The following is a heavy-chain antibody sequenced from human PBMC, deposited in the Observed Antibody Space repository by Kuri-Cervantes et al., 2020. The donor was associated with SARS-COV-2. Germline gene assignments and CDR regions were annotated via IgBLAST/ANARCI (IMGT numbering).Heavy chain of an antibody. Sequence: ASVKVSCKVSGYTLTELSMHWVRQAPGKGLEWMGGFDPEDGETIYAQKFQGRVTMTEDTSTDTAYMELSSLRSEDTAVYYCATARFQWDLLPLSSWGQGTLVTVSS. V-gene: IGHV1-24*01. CDR1: GYTLTELS. CDR2: FDPEDGET. J-gene: IGHJ5*02. CDR3: ATARFQWDLLPLSS. D-gene: IGHD1-26*01.